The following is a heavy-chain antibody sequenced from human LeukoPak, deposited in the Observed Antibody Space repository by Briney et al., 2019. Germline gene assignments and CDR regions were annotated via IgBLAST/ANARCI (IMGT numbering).Heavy chain of an antibody. V-gene: IGHV1-8*01. CDR2: MNPNSGNT. CDR3: AAVAAPFDY. Sequence: GASVKVSCKASGYTFTSYDIHWGRQATGQGREWMGWMNPNSGNTGYAQKFQGRVTMTRNTSISTAYMELSSLRSEDTAVYYCAAVAAPFDYWGQGTLVTVSS. CDR1: GYTFTSYD. D-gene: IGHD6-19*01. J-gene: IGHJ4*02.